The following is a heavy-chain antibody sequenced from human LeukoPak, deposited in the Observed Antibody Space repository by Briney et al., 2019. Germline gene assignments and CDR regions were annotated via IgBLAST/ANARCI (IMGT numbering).Heavy chain of an antibody. V-gene: IGHV1-24*01. CDR3: ASQERLRPAAMGGGYYFQY. J-gene: IGHJ4*02. D-gene: IGHD2-2*01. CDR1: GYTLTELS. CDR2: FDPEDGET. Sequence: ASVKVSCKVSGYTLTELSMHWVRQAPGKGLEWMGGFDPEDGETIYAQKFQGRVTMTEDTSTDTAYMELSSLRSEDTAVYYCASQERLRPAAMGGGYYFQYWGQGTLVTVSA.